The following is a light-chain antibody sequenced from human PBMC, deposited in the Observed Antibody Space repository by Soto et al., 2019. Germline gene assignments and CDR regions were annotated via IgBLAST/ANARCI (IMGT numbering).Light chain of an antibody. CDR2: AAS. Sequence: IHMTESPSSLSASVLDIFTITCRASQSISSYLNWYQQKPGKAPKLLIYAASSLQSGVPSRFSGSGSGTDFTLTISSLQPEDFATYYCQQSYSTPRTFGQGTKVDIK. V-gene: IGKV1-39*01. CDR1: QSISSY. CDR3: QQSYSTPRT. J-gene: IGKJ1*01.